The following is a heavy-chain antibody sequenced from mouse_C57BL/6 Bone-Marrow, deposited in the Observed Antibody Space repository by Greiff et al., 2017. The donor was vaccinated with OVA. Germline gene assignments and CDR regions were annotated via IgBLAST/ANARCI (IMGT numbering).Heavy chain of an antibody. D-gene: IGHD1-1*01. Sequence: QVQLKQSGAELVRPGTSVKMSCKASGYTFTNYWIGWAKQRPGHGLEWIGDIYPGGGYTNYNEKFKGKATLTADKSSSTAYMQFSSLTSEDSAIYYCARENYYGSSYFDYWGQGTTLTVSS. V-gene: IGHV1-63*01. CDR2: IYPGGGYT. J-gene: IGHJ2*01. CDR3: ARENYYGSSYFDY. CDR1: GYTFTNYW.